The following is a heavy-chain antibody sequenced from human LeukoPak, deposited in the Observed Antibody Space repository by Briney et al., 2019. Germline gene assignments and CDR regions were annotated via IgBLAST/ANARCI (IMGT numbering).Heavy chain of an antibody. CDR2: IYYSGNT. J-gene: IGHJ4*02. CDR1: GGSISGYY. CDR3: ARLRSNSFPDY. D-gene: IGHD6-13*01. Sequence: PSETLSLTCTVPGGSISGYYWTWIRQPPGKGLEWIGNIYYSGNTNYNPSLKSRVTISVDTSKNQFSLQLTFVTAADTAIYYCARLRSNSFPDYWGQGSLVTVSS. V-gene: IGHV4-59*01.